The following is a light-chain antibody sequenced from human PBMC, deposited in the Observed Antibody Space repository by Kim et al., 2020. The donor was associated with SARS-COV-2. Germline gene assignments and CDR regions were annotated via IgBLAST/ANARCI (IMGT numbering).Light chain of an antibody. CDR3: TSHANDNYV. CDR2: EIT. Sequence: PGQSVTLSCSGTSTDFTTYNYVSWYQQHPGKAPKLIIYEITKRPSGVPDRFSGSKSGDTASLTVSGLQAEDEADYYCTSHANDNYVFGTGTKVTVL. J-gene: IGLJ1*01. CDR1: STDFTTYNY. V-gene: IGLV2-8*01.